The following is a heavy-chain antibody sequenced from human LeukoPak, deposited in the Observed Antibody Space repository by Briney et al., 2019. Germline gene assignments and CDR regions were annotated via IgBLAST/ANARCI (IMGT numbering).Heavy chain of an antibody. Sequence: SSETLSLTCTVSGGSISSYYWSWIRQPPGKGLGWMVYIYYSGSTNYNPSLKSRVTISVDTSKNQFSLKLSSVTAADTAVYYCARYGITIVGVVIITWGQGTLVTVSS. V-gene: IGHV4-59*08. J-gene: IGHJ5*02. CDR3: ARYGITIVGVVIIT. CDR2: IYYSGST. CDR1: GGSISSYY. D-gene: IGHD3-3*01.